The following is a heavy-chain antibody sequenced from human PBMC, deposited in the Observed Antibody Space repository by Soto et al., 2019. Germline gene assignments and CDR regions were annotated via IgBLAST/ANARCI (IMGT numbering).Heavy chain of an antibody. D-gene: IGHD2-21*01. V-gene: IGHV4-59*01. CDR3: GGSLQQGARSIAY. CDR1: GVSISSGY. J-gene: IGHJ4*01. Sequence: PSGTLSLTCIVSGVSISSGYCTWIRQPPGKGLEWIGYIYHSGLRHYSPSLKSRLTMSVETSNNQFSLNLTSVTAADTAIYYCGGSLQQGARSIAYRGQGAVVPVSA. CDR2: IYHSGLR.